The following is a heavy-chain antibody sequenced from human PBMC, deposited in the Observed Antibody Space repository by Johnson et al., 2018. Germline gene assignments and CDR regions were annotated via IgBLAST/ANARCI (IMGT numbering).Heavy chain of an antibody. CDR3: VKAGTNYYYGMDG. CDR2: ISGGGDNT. V-gene: IGHV3-23*01. Sequence: VQAGEPLRLSCAASGFTFRFYGMSWVRQAPGKGLEWVSSISGGGDNTYLADSVKGRLIISRDNSKNTLFPQINSLRAEDTAVYYCVKAGTNYYYGMDGWGQGTTVMVSS. J-gene: IGHJ6*02. D-gene: IGHD1-14*01. CDR1: GFTFRFYG.